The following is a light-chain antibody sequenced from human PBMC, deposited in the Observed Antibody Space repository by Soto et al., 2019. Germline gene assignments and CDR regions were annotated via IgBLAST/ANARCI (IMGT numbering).Light chain of an antibody. CDR2: EVS. Sequence: QSVLTRPASVSGSPGQSITISCTGTSSDVGGYNYVSWYQQHPGKAPKLMIYEVSNRPSGVSNRFSGSKSGNTASLTISGLQAEDEADYYCSSYTSSSTPVFGTGTKLTVL. V-gene: IGLV2-14*01. CDR3: SSYTSSSTPV. J-gene: IGLJ1*01. CDR1: SSDVGGYNY.